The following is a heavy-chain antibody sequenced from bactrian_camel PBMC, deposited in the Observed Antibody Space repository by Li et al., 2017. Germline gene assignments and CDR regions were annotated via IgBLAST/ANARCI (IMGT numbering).Heavy chain of an antibody. D-gene: IGHD6*01. Sequence: VQLVESGGGSVAAGGSLELSCVASADTYSRDCMGWFRQAPGKEPEGVAAIDSDDSANYADSANGRFIISRDNAKKTLYLQMNSLKTDDSGVYFCATEGRPYGGNWFEVGYWGQGTQVTVS. V-gene: IGHV3S55*01. CDR2: IDSDDSA. CDR1: ADTYSRDC. CDR3: ATEGRPYGGNWFEVGY. J-gene: IGHJ6*01.